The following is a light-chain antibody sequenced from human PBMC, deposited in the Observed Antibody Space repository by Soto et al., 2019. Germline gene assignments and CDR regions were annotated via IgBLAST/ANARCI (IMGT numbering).Light chain of an antibody. CDR3: QQYGSSVRT. Sequence: DIALTQSPGTLSLSPGDRAILSCRASQSVNSGSLAWSQQRPGQAPRLLIYGATIRATGIPDKFSGSGSGTDFTLTISRLEPEDFAVYYCQQYGSSVRTFGQGTKVEIK. J-gene: IGKJ1*01. V-gene: IGKV3-20*01. CDR2: GAT. CDR1: QSVNSGS.